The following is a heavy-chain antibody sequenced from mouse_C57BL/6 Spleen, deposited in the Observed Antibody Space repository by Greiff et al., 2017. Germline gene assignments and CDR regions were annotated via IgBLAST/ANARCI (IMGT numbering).Heavy chain of an antibody. J-gene: IGHJ3*01. CDR2: IYPRSGNT. Sequence: QVQLQQSGAELARPGASVKLSCKASGYTFTSYGISWVKQRTGQGLEWIGEIYPRSGNTYYNEKFKGKATLTADKSSSTAYMELRSLTSEDSAVYFCAREITTGQSSWFAYWGQGTLVTVSA. CDR1: GYTFTSYG. CDR3: AREITTGQSSWFAY. D-gene: IGHD1-1*01. V-gene: IGHV1-81*01.